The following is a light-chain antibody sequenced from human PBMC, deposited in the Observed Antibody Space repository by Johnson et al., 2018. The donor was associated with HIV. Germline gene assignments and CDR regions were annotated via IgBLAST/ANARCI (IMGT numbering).Light chain of an antibody. J-gene: IGLJ1*01. Sequence: QSVLTQPPSVSAAPGQKVTISCSGSSSNIGNNYVSWYQQVPGTAPILLIYDNTKRPSGIPDRFSGSKSDASATLAITGLQTGDEADYYCGTWDTSLSAHYVFGSGTKVIGL. CDR2: DNT. V-gene: IGLV1-51*01. CDR3: GTWDTSLSAHYV. CDR1: SSNIGNNY.